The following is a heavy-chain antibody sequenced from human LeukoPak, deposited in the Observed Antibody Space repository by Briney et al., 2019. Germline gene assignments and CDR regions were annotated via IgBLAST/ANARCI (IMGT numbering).Heavy chain of an antibody. CDR1: GGSISSSSYY. CDR2: IYYSGNT. V-gene: IGHV4-39*01. Sequence: SETLSLTCTVSGGSISSSSYYWGWIRQPPGKGLEWIGSIYYSGNTYYNPSLKSRVTISVDTSKNQFSLKLSSVTAADTAVYYCATCYDFPQCGMDVWGPGTTVTVSS. D-gene: IGHD3-3*01. CDR3: ATCYDFPQCGMDV. J-gene: IGHJ6*02.